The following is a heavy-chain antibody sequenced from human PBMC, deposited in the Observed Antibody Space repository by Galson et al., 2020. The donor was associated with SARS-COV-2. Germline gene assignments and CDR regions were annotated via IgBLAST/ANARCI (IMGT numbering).Heavy chain of an antibody. CDR3: AHNAQYYDSSGSTFDY. V-gene: IGHV2-5*02. J-gene: IGHJ4*02. D-gene: IGHD3-22*01. CDR1: GFSLSTSGVG. Sequence: SGPTLVKPTQTLTLTCTFSGFSLSTSGVGVGWIRQPPGKALEWLALIYWDDDKRYSPSLKSRLTITKDTSENQVVLTMTNMDPVDTATYYCAHNAQYYDSSGSTFDYWGQGTLVTVSS. CDR2: IYWDDDK.